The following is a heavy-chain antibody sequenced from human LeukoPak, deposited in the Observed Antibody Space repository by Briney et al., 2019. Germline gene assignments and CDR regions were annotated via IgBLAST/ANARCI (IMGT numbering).Heavy chain of an antibody. J-gene: IGHJ6*02. Sequence: ASVNVSCKASGYTFISYGLSWVRQAPGQGLEWMGWISAYNGNTNYAQKLQDRVTMTTDTSTSTAYMEVRSLRSDDTAVYYCASGAPYYSGSGSYYGMDVWGQGTTVTVSS. CDR1: GYTFISYG. V-gene: IGHV1-18*01. D-gene: IGHD3-10*01. CDR2: ISAYNGNT. CDR3: ASGAPYYSGSGSYYGMDV.